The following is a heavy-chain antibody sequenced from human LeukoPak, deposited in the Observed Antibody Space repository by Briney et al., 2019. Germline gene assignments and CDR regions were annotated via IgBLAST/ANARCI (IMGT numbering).Heavy chain of an antibody. J-gene: IGHJ3*02. CDR3: ARTVAGDNDAFDI. D-gene: IGHD6-19*01. Sequence: ASVKVSCKASGYTFTGYYMHWVRQAPGQGLEWMGRINPNSGGTNYAQKFQGRVTMTRDTSISTAYMELSRLRSDDTAVYYCARTVAGDNDAFDIWGQGTMVTASS. V-gene: IGHV1-2*06. CDR2: INPNSGGT. CDR1: GYTFTGYY.